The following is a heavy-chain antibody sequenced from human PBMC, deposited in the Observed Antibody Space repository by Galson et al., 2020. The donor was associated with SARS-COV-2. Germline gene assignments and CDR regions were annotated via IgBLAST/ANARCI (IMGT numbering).Heavy chain of an antibody. J-gene: IGHJ6*03. D-gene: IGHD3-16*01. CDR2: INVGGTT. CDR1: GGSFRGYS. Sequence: SETLSLTCAVYGGSFRGYSWTWIRQHPGKGLEGAGEINVGGTTNYSPSLRSRVTVSADPGKNQFSLKLTSVTAADTALYFCTRGHRGVVPSPVLGLGPFYSYYYMDVWAKGTTVIVSS. V-gene: IGHV4-34*01. CDR3: TRGHRGVVPSPVLGLGPFYSYYYMDV.